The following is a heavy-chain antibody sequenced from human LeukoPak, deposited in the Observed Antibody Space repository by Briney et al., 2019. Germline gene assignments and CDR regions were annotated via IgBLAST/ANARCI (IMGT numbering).Heavy chain of an antibody. CDR2: IYTSGST. CDR3: ASPKSGTYYFDY. CDR1: GGSISSYY. Sequence: SETLSLTCTVSGGSISSYYWTWIRQPAGKGLEWIGRIYTSGSTNYNPSFKSRVTMSVDTSKNQFSLKLSSVTAADTAMYYCASPKSGTYYFDYWGQGTLVTVSS. V-gene: IGHV4-4*07. J-gene: IGHJ4*02. D-gene: IGHD1-26*01.